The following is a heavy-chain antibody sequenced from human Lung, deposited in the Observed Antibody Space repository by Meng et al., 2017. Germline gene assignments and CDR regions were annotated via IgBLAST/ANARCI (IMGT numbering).Heavy chain of an antibody. D-gene: IGHD4-11*01. CDR3: ARSPTTMAHYFDY. J-gene: IGHJ4*02. Sequence: QVQLQQVVAELLKPPDTLSLTCDVSGWSFSDYYMSWIRQPPGKGLEWIGEINHSGSTNYNPSLESRATISVDTSQNNLSLKLSSVTAADSAVYYCARSPTTMAHYFDYWGQGTLVTVSS. CDR2: INHSGST. V-gene: IGHV4-34*01. CDR1: GWSFSDYY.